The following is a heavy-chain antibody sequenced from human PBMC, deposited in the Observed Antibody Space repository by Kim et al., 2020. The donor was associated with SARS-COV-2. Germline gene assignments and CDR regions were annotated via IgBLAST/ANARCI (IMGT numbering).Heavy chain of an antibody. CDR3: AREEDYCSGGSCYRGWFDT. Sequence: SETLSLTCAVYGGSFSGYYWSWIRQPPGKGLEWIGEINHSGSTNYNPSLKSRVTISVDTSKNQFSLKLSSVTAADTAVYYCAREEDYCSGGSCYRGWFDTWGQGTLVTVSS. J-gene: IGHJ5*02. CDR2: INHSGST. V-gene: IGHV4-34*01. D-gene: IGHD2-15*01. CDR1: GGSFSGYY.